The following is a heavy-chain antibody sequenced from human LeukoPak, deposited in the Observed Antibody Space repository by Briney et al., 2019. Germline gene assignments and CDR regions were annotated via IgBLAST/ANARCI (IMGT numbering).Heavy chain of an antibody. V-gene: IGHV1-18*01. CDR2: ISAYNGNT. CDR3: ARDGEAWELPGYLDY. J-gene: IGHJ4*02. D-gene: IGHD1-26*01. Sequence: ASVKVSCKASGYTFTSYGISWVRQAPGQGLEWMGWISAYNGNTNYAQKLQGRVTMTTDTSTSTAYMELRSLRSDDTAVYYCARDGEAWELPGYLDYWGQGTLVTVSS. CDR1: GYTFTSYG.